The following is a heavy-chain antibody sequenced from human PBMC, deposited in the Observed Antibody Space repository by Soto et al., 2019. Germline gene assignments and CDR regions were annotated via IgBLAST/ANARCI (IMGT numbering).Heavy chain of an antibody. V-gene: IGHV2-5*02. D-gene: IGHD5-12*01. CDR3: AHRQVALVGMGFDP. CDR1: GISLSTSGVG. CDR2: IYWDDDK. Sequence: SGPTLVNPTQTLTLTCTVSGISLSTSGVGVGWIRQPPGKALEWLALIYWDDDKRYSPSMKSRLTITKDTSKNQVVLTVTNVDPVDTATYYCAHRQVALVGMGFDPWGQGTLVTVSS. J-gene: IGHJ5*02.